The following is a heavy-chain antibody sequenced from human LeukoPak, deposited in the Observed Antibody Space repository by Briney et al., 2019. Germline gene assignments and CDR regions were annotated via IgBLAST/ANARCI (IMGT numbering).Heavy chain of an antibody. CDR1: GFTFSSYA. CDR2: ISGSGGST. J-gene: IGHJ6*03. V-gene: IGHV3-23*01. D-gene: IGHD6-19*01. Sequence: GGSLRLSCAASGFTFSSYAMSWVRQAPGKGLEWVSAISGSGGSTYYADSVKGRFTISRDNSKNTLYLQMNSLRAEDTTVYYCAKDVGEGLVWGQWLEHTYYYYMDVWGKGTTVTVSS. CDR3: AKDVGEGLVWGQWLEHTYYYYMDV.